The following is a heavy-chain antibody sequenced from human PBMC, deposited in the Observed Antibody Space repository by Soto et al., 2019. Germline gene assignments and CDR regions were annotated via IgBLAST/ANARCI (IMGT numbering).Heavy chain of an antibody. CDR3: TRDPGAYSSTWSFYFDS. D-gene: IGHD6-13*01. Sequence: SLRLSCAASVFTFSRFWMHWVRQAPGKGLVWVSRINTDGSSTTYADSVKGRFTISRDNAKNTLYLQMDSLRAEDTGVYYCTRDPGAYSSTWSFYFDSWGQGTLVTVSS. V-gene: IGHV3-74*01. J-gene: IGHJ4*02. CDR1: VFTFSRFW. CDR2: INTDGSST.